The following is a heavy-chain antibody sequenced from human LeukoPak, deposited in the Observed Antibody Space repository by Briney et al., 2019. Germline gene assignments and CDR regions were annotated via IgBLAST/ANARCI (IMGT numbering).Heavy chain of an antibody. Sequence: GASVKVSCKASGYTFTGYYMHWVRQAPGKGLEWMGGFDPEDGETIYAQKFQGRVTMTEDTSTDTAYMELSSLRSEDTAVYYCATGSYSYGTWEYYFDYWGQGTLVTVSS. D-gene: IGHD5-18*01. CDR3: ATGSYSYGTWEYYFDY. V-gene: IGHV1-24*01. CDR2: FDPEDGET. CDR1: GYTFTGYY. J-gene: IGHJ4*02.